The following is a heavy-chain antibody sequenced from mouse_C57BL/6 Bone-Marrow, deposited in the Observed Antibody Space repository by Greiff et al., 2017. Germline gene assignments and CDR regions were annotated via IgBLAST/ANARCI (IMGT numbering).Heavy chain of an antibody. J-gene: IGHJ3*01. CDR3: ARPPYYCGSSDHAY. CDR2: IHPNSGST. CDR1: GYTFTSYW. D-gene: IGHD1-1*01. Sequence: QVQLQQPGAELVKPGASVKLSCKASGYTFTSYWMHWVKQRPGQGLEWIGMIHPNSGSTNYNEKFKSKATLTVDKSSSTAYMQLSSLTSEDSAVYYCARPPYYCGSSDHAYWGQGTLVTVSA. V-gene: IGHV1-64*01.